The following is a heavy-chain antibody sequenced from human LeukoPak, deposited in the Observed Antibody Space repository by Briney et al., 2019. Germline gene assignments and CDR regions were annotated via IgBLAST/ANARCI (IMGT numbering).Heavy chain of an antibody. D-gene: IGHD5-18*01. J-gene: IGHJ4*02. CDR3: ARVLRAASWRSYDY. V-gene: IGHV4-61*01. CDR2: IYYSGST. CDR1: GGSVSSGSYY. Sequence: SETLSLTCTVSGGSVSSGSYYWSWIRQPPGKGLEWIGYIYYSGSTNYNPSLKSRVIISIDTSSNQFSLRLNSMTAADTAVYYCARVLRAASWRSYDYWGRGSLVTVSS.